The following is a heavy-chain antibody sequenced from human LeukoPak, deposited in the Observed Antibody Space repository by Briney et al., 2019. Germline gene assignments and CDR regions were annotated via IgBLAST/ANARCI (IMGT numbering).Heavy chain of an antibody. V-gene: IGHV1-46*01. CDR1: GYTFTSYY. CDR2: INPSGGGT. CDR3: ARVLLRVNWNFPTWFDP. D-gene: IGHD1-1*01. J-gene: IGHJ5*02. Sequence: GASVKVSCKASGYTFTSYYMHWVRQAPGQGLEWMGIINPSGGGTSYAQKFQGRVTMTRDMSTSTVYMELSSLRSEDTAVYYCARVLLRVNWNFPTWFDPWGQGTRVTVSS.